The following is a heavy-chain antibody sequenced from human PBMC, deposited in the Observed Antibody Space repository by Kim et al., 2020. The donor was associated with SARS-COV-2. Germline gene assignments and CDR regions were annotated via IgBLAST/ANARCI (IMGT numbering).Heavy chain of an antibody. J-gene: IGHJ5*02. Sequence: ADSVKGRFTISRDNSKNTLYLPMNSLRAEDTAVYYCAKDNDYSNYWFDPWGQGTLVTVSS. V-gene: IGHV3-23*01. CDR3: AKDNDYSNYWFDP. D-gene: IGHD4-4*01.